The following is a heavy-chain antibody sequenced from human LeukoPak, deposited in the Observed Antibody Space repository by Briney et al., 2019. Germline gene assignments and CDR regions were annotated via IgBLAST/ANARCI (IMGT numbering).Heavy chain of an antibody. D-gene: IGHD4-23*01. CDR1: GYTFPDYY. CDR3: ARDPSDYGGNGYFQH. CDR2: INPNSGGT. J-gene: IGHJ1*01. V-gene: IGHV1-2*02. Sequence: ASVKVSCKTSGYTFPDYYMYWVRQAPGQGLEWMGWINPNSGGTNYAQKFQGRVTMTRDTSISTAYMELSRLRSDDTAVYYCARDPSDYGGNGYFQHWGQGTLVTVSS.